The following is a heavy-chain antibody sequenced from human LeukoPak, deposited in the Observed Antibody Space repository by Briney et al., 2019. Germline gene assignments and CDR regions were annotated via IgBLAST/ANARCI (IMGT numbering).Heavy chain of an antibody. V-gene: IGHV3-7*01. J-gene: IGHJ4*02. D-gene: IGHD2-15*01. CDR1: VFTFSSYW. CDR3: ARHDHYSGGSCVY. Sequence: PGGTLRLSRAASVFTFSSYWMSWVRQAPAKALEGVANIKQDGSEKYYVDSLKGRFTISRDNAKNSLYLQMNSLRAEDTAVYYCARHDHYSGGSCVYWGQGTLVTVSS. CDR2: IKQDGSEK.